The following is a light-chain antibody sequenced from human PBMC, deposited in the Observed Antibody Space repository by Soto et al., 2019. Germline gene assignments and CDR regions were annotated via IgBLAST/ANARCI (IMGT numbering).Light chain of an antibody. CDR1: QSVSSY. J-gene: IGKJ5*01. CDR3: QQRNNWPPIT. Sequence: EIVSSPSPVTLSLSPRERATLSWGASQSVSSYLAWYQQKPGQAPRLLIYDASNRATGIPARFSGSGSGTDFTLTIDNLQPEDFAIYYCQQRNNWPPITFGQGTRLEIK. V-gene: IGKV3-11*01. CDR2: DAS.